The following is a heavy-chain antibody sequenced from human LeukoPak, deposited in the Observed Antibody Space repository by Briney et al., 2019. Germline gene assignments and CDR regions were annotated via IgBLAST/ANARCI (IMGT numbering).Heavy chain of an antibody. CDR2: INHSGST. V-gene: IGHV4-34*01. J-gene: IGHJ4*02. Sequence: SETLSLTCAVYGGSFSGYYWSWIRQPPGKGLEWIGEINHSGSTNYNPSLKSRVTISADMSKNQFSLSLTSVTAADTAVYYCARGTNYNWDSWGQGILVTVSS. CDR1: GGSFSGYY. D-gene: IGHD1-20*01. CDR3: ARGTNYNWDS.